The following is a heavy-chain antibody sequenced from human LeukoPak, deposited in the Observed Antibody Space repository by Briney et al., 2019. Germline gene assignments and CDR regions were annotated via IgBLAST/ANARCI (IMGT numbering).Heavy chain of an antibody. Sequence: ASVKVSCKASGYTFTDYYLHWVRQAPGQGLEWMGWINPNSGGTNYPQKFQGRVTMTRDTSISTAYMELSGLRFDDTAVYYCSRGNPTYYYESHGDPVGLDNWGQGTLVTVSS. CDR2: INPNSGGT. V-gene: IGHV1-2*02. J-gene: IGHJ4*02. CDR1: GYTFTDYY. D-gene: IGHD3-22*01. CDR3: SRGNPTYYYESHGDPVGLDN.